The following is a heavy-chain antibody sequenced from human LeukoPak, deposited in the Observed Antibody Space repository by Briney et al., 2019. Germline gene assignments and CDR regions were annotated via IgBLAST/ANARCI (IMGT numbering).Heavy chain of an antibody. CDR2: ISYDGSNK. D-gene: IGHD3-10*01. J-gene: IGHJ4*02. Sequence: GSLRLSCAASGFTFSTYGMHWVRQAPGKGLEWVAVISYDGSNKYYADSVKGRFTISRDNSKNTLYLQMNSLRAEDTAVYYCAKARYVLLWFGELFLDYWGQGTLVTVSS. V-gene: IGHV3-30*18. CDR3: AKARYVLLWFGELFLDY. CDR1: GFTFSTYG.